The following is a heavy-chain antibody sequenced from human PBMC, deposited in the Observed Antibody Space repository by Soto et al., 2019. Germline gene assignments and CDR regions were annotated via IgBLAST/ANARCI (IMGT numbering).Heavy chain of an antibody. CDR2: IYYSGST. V-gene: IGHV4-4*02. D-gene: IGHD1-1*01. CDR3: ARQGRTGTTEIGPFDY. CDR1: SGSISSSNW. J-gene: IGHJ4*02. Sequence: PSETLSLTCAVSSGSISSSNWWSWVRQPPGKGLEWIGYIYYSGSTNYNPSLKSRVTISVDTSKNQFSLKLSSVTAADTAVYYCARQGRTGTTEIGPFDYWGQGTLVTVSS.